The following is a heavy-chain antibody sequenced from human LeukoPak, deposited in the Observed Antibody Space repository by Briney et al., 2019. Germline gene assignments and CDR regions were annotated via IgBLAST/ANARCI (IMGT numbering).Heavy chain of an antibody. CDR3: SLWFGEPYYFDY. J-gene: IGHJ4*02. CDR2: IIPIFGTA. Sequence: ASVKVSCKASGGTFSSYAISWVRQAPGQGLEWMGGIIPIFGTANYAQKFQGRVTITADESTSTAHMELSSLRSEDTAVYYCSLWFGEPYYFDYWGQGTLVTVSS. CDR1: GGTFSSYA. D-gene: IGHD3-10*01. V-gene: IGHV1-69*13.